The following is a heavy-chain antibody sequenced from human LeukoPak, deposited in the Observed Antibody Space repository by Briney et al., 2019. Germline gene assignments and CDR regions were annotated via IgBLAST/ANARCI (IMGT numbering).Heavy chain of an antibody. CDR1: GGSINSGGYY. CDR3: ARHGLKATYDFWSGYYDYYGMDV. CDR2: IYYSGST. J-gene: IGHJ6*02. V-gene: IGHV4-31*03. D-gene: IGHD3-3*01. Sequence: SQTLSLTCTVSGGSINSGGYYWSWIRQHPGKGLEWIGYIYYSGSTYYNPSLKSRVTISVDTSKNQFSLKLSSVTAADTAVYYCARHGLKATYDFWSGYYDYYGMDVWGQGTTVTVSS.